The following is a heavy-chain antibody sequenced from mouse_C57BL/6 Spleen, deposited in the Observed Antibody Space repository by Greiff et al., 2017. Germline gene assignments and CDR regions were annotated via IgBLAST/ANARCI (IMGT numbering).Heavy chain of an antibody. CDR2: IYPGNSDT. D-gene: IGHD1-1*01. CDR1: GYTFTSYW. CDR3: TRGYYGSSNFDY. Sequence: VQLQQSGTVLARPGASVKMSCKTSGYTFTSYWMHWVKQRPGQGLEWIGAIYPGNSDTSYNQKFKGKAKLTAVTPASTAYMELSSLTNEDSAVYYCTRGYYGSSNFDYWGQGTTLTVSS. V-gene: IGHV1-5*01. J-gene: IGHJ2*01.